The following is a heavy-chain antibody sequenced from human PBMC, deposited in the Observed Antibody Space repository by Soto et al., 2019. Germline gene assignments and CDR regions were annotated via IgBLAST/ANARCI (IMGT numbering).Heavy chain of an antibody. CDR1: GGSISNYY. V-gene: IGHV4-59*08. CDR2: IFYSGST. Sequence: PSETLSLTCTVSGGSISNYYWSWIRQPPGKGLEWIGYIFYSGSTNYNPSLKTRVTISVDTSKNQFSLNLSSMTAADTAVYYCARRWGGTFDIWGQRTMVTVSS. CDR3: ARRWGGTFDI. D-gene: IGHD1-26*01. J-gene: IGHJ3*02.